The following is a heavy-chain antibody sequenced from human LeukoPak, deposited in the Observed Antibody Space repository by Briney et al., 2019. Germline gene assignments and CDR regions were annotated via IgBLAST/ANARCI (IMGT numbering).Heavy chain of an antibody. Sequence: GASVKVSCKTSGFTFTGYYCHWMRQAPGQGLEWMGSIDANSGGTEYAQKFKGRVTMTRDTSLSTAYMEVTSLTSDDTAVYYCARDLFWTGYYYLDFWGQGTLVTVSS. V-gene: IGHV1-2*02. D-gene: IGHD3/OR15-3a*01. CDR2: IDANSGGT. CDR1: GFTFTGYY. CDR3: ARDLFWTGYYYLDF. J-gene: IGHJ4*02.